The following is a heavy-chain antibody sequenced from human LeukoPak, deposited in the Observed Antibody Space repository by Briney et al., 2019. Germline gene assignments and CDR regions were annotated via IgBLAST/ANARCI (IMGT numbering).Heavy chain of an antibody. V-gene: IGHV3-20*04. CDR3: ARVLYYYGSGYYFDY. CDR2: INWNGGST. D-gene: IGHD3-10*01. Sequence: GGSLRLSCAASGFTFDDYGMSWVRQAPGKGLEWVSGINWNGGSTGYADSVKGRFTISRDNAKNSLYLQMNSLRAEDTALYYCARVLYYYGSGYYFDYWGQGTLVTVSS. J-gene: IGHJ4*02. CDR1: GFTFDDYG.